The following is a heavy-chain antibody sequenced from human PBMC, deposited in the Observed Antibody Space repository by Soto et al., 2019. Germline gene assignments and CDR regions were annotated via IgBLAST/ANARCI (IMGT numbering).Heavy chain of an antibody. Sequence: QVQLVQSGTEVKKPGASVKVSCKASGYTFTNYAINWVRQAPGQGLEWMGWISAYNGNTNYAKKLQGRVTMTTDTSSTTAYLELRSLKSDDTAVYYCARGRHDSSLSSAEYFQRWGQGTLVTVSS. CDR1: GYTFTNYA. J-gene: IGHJ1*01. CDR3: ARGRHDSSLSSAEYFQR. CDR2: ISAYNGNT. D-gene: IGHD6-6*01. V-gene: IGHV1-18*01.